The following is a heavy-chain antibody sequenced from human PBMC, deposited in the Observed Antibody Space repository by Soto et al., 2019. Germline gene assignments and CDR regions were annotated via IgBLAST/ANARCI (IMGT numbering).Heavy chain of an antibody. CDR1: GDSVSSNSAA. CDR2: TYYRSKWYN. Sequence: SQTLSLTCAISGDSVSSNSAAWNWIRQSPSRGLEWLGRTYYRSKWYNDYAVSVKSRITINPDTSKNQFSLQLNSVTPEDTAVYYCAGGNLGYRGCSGYVYFDYWGQGTLVTVSS. D-gene: IGHD5-12*01. J-gene: IGHJ4*02. CDR3: AGGNLGYRGCSGYVYFDY. V-gene: IGHV6-1*01.